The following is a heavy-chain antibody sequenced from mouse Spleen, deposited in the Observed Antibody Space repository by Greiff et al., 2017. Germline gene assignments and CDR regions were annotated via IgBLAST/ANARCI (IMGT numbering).Heavy chain of an antibody. V-gene: IGHV1-54*01. J-gene: IGHJ2*01. Sequence: QVQLKESGAELVRPGTSVKVSCKASGYAFTNYLIEWVKQRPGQGLEWIGVINPGSGGTNYNEKFKGKATLTADKSSSTAYMQLSSLTSEDSAVYFCARRNWGFDYWGQGTTLTVSS. CDR3: ARRNWGFDY. CDR1: GYAFTNYL. CDR2: INPGSGGT. D-gene: IGHD4-1*01.